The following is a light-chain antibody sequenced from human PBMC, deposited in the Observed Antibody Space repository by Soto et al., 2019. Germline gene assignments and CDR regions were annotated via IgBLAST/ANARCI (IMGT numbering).Light chain of an antibody. CDR2: GPS. CDR3: QQYGSSPHT. CDR1: QSVSSSY. V-gene: IGKV3-20*01. J-gene: IGKJ4*01. Sequence: EIVLTQSPGTLSLSPGERATLSCRASQSVSSSYLAWYQQKPGQAPRLLIYGPSSRATGIPDRFSGSGSGTDFTLTISRLEPEDLAVYYCQQYGSSPHTFGGGTKVEIK.